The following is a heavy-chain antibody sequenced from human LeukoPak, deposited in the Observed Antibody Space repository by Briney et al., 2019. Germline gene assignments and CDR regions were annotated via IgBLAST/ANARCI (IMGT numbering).Heavy chain of an antibody. D-gene: IGHD1-1*01. CDR2: IKVDGSEK. V-gene: IGHV3-7*01. CDR3: ARGGTFVSDY. CDR1: GFTFSTFW. Sequence: GGSLRLSCAASGFTFSTFWMSWVRQAPGKGLEWVANIKVDGSEKYYVDSMKGRFTVSRDNAKNSLYLQMDSLRAEDTAVYYCARGGTFVSDYWGQGTLVTVSS. J-gene: IGHJ4*02.